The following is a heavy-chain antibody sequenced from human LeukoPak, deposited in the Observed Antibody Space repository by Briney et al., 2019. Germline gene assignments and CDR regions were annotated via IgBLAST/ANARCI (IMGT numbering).Heavy chain of an antibody. CDR1: GFTFNKYA. D-gene: IGHD1-1*01. J-gene: IGHJ4*02. Sequence: GGSLRLSCAASGFTFNKYAMSWVRQAPGKGLEWVSAISDNGGDRKYADSVKGRFTISRGNSKNTLYLQMNSLRAEDTAIYYCGRDWKLDYWGQGTLVTVSS. CDR3: GRDWKLDY. CDR2: ISDNGGDR. V-gene: IGHV3-23*01.